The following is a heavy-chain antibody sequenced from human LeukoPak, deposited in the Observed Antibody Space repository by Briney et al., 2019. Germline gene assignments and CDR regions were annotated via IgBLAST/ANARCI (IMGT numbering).Heavy chain of an antibody. V-gene: IGHV3-49*04. CDR3: TRDSRSRARGCFDY. CDR2: IRSKAYGGTT. D-gene: IGHD3-10*01. J-gene: IGHJ4*02. Sequence: GGSLRLSCTASGFTFGDYAMSWVRQAPVKGLEWVGFIRSKAYGGTTEYAASVKGRFTISRDDSKSIAYLQMNSLKTEDTAVYYCTRDSRSRARGCFDYWGQGTLVTVSS. CDR1: GFTFGDYA.